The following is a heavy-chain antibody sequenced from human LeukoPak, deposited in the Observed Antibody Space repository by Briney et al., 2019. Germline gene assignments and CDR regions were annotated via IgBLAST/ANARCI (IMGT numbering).Heavy chain of an antibody. CDR2: IRYDGSNK. J-gene: IGHJ4*02. CDR1: GFTLSSYG. Sequence: GGSLRLSCAASGFTLSSYGIHWVRQAPGKGLEWVAFIRYDGSNKYYADSVKGRFTISRDNSTNTLYLQMNSLRAEDTAVYYCAKDRRVWGTYRTYYFDYWGQGTLVTVSS. V-gene: IGHV3-30*02. D-gene: IGHD3-16*02. CDR3: AKDRRVWGTYRTYYFDY.